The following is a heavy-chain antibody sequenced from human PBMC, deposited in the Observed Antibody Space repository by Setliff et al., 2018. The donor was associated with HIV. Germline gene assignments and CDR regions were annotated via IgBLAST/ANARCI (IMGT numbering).Heavy chain of an antibody. CDR3: ARGIAPRSWFDY. CDR1: GGSISSSSYY. CDR2: ICYSGST. D-gene: IGHD6-13*01. V-gene: IGHV4-39*07. Sequence: SETLSLTCTVSGGSISSSSYYWGWIRQPPGKGLEWIGSICYSGSTYYNPSLKSRVTISVDTSKNQFSLKLSSVTAADTAVYYCARGIAPRSWFDYWGQGTLVTVSS. J-gene: IGHJ4*02.